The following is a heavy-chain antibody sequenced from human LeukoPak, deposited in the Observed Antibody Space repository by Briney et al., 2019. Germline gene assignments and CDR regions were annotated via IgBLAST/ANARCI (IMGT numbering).Heavy chain of an antibody. V-gene: IGHV3-23*01. Sequence: GGSLRLSCAASGFTFSSYAMSWVRQAPGKGLEWVSAISGSGGSTYYADSVKGRFTISRDNSKNTLYLQMNSLRAEDTAVYYCAKDSIQALSGSSPVDYWGQGTLVTVSS. CDR3: AKDSIQALSGSSPVDY. D-gene: IGHD1-26*01. CDR1: GFTFSSYA. CDR2: ISGSGGST. J-gene: IGHJ4*02.